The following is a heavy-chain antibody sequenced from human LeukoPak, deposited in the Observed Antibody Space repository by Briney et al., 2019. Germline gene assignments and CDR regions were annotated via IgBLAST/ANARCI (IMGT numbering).Heavy chain of an antibody. Sequence: GGSLRLSCAASGFTFSDYYMSWIRQAPGKGLEWVSYISSSGSTIYYADSVKGRFTISRDNAKNSLYLQMNSLRAEDTAVYYCARVRVGGDLRREFDPWGQGTLVTVSS. CDR1: GFTFSDYY. V-gene: IGHV3-11*01. CDR3: ARVRVGGDLRREFDP. J-gene: IGHJ5*02. CDR2: ISSSGSTI. D-gene: IGHD1-26*01.